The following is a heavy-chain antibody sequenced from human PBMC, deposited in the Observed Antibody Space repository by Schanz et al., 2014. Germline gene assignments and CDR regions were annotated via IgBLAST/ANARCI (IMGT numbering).Heavy chain of an antibody. CDR1: GFTFSTYW. Sequence: VQLVESGGGVVQPGGSLRLSCAASGFTFSTYWMHWVRQAPGKGLVWVSHINSDGTTTAYAESVKGRFTISRDNAENALNLQMNSLRVEDSAGYCCAMGGCHLHHWGQGTLVTVSS. CDR2: INSDGTTT. D-gene: IGHD3-16*01. CDR3: AMGGCHLHH. J-gene: IGHJ4*01. V-gene: IGHV3-74*01.